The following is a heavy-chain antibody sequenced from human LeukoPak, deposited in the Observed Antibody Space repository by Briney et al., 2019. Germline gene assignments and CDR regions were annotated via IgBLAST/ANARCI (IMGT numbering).Heavy chain of an antibody. V-gene: IGHV4-59*08. D-gene: IGHD2-2*01. CDR2: IVYSGRT. CDR1: SGSISTYY. J-gene: IGHJ5*02. CDR3: ARRLCSSPSCSIAPSGNWLDP. Sequence: TSGTLSLTCTVSSGSISTYYWNWLRQSPGKGLEWIGYIVYSGRTLYNPSLNGRVTISVDTSKNQFSLRLRSVTAADTAVYYCARRLCSSPSCSIAPSGNWLDPWGQGILVTVSS.